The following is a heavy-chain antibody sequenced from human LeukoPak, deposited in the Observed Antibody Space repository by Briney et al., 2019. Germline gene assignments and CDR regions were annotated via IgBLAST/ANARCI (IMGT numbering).Heavy chain of an antibody. V-gene: IGHV4-59*01. CDR2: IYYSGST. CDR1: GGSISSYY. CDR3: ARVYYYGSGSYRNWFDP. D-gene: IGHD3-10*01. J-gene: IGHJ5*02. Sequence: PSETLSLTCTVPGGSISSYYWSWIRQPPGKGLEWIGYIYYSGSTNYNPSLKSRVTISVDTSKNQFSLKLSSVTAADTAVYYCARVYYYGSGSYRNWFDPWGQGTLVTVSS.